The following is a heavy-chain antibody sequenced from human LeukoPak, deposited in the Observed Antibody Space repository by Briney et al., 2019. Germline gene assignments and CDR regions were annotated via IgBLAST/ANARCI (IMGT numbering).Heavy chain of an antibody. D-gene: IGHD3-10*01. CDR1: GYTFTGYY. CDR3: ARVSTMVRGVHAFDI. J-gene: IGHJ3*02. CDR2: INPNSGGT. Sequence: ASVKLSCKASGYTFTGYYMHWVRQAPGQGLEWMGWINPNSGGTNYAQKFQGRVTMTRDTSISTAYMELSRLRSDDTAVYYCARVSTMVRGVHAFDIWGQGTMVTVSS. V-gene: IGHV1-2*02.